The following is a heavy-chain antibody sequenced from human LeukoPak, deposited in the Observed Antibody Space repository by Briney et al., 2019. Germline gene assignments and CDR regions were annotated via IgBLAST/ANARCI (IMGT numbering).Heavy chain of an antibody. Sequence: PSQTLSLTCAVSGGSISSGCYSWSWIRQPPGKGLEWIGYIYHSGSTYYNPSLKSRVTISVDTSKNQFSLKLSSVTAADTAVYYCASDLDCSGGSCYTPTDAFDIWGQGTMVTVSS. CDR1: GGSISSGCYS. D-gene: IGHD2-15*01. CDR2: IYHSGST. V-gene: IGHV4-30-2*02. J-gene: IGHJ3*02. CDR3: ASDLDCSGGSCYTPTDAFDI.